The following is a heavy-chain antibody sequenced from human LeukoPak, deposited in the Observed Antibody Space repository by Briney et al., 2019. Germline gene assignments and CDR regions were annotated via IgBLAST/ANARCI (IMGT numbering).Heavy chain of an antibody. CDR2: INPNSGGT. D-gene: IGHD4-11*01. CDR1: GYTFTGYE. V-gene: IGHV1-2*02. CDR3: ARDYSRYFDF. J-gene: IGHJ4*02. Sequence: ASVKVSCKASGYTFTGYETYWVRQAPGQGLEWMGWINPNSGGTDYTQKFQGRVTMTRDTSISTAYMELSRLRSDDTAVYYCARDYSRYFDFWGQGTLVTVSS.